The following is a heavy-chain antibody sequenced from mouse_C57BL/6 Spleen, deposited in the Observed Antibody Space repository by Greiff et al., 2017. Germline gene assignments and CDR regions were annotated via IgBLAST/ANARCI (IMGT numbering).Heavy chain of an antibody. CDR3: ASGDYGSPYFDY. D-gene: IGHD1-1*01. Sequence: QVQLQQPGAELVMPGASVKLSCKASGYTFTSYWMHWVKQRPGQGLEWIGEIDPSDSYTNYNQKFKGKSTLTVDKSSSTAYMQLSSLTSEVSAVYYCASGDYGSPYFDYWGQGTTLTVSS. J-gene: IGHJ2*01. CDR2: IDPSDSYT. V-gene: IGHV1-69*01. CDR1: GYTFTSYW.